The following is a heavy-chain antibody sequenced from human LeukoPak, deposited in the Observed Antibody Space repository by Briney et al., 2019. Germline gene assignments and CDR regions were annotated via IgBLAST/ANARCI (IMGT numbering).Heavy chain of an antibody. J-gene: IGHJ6*03. CDR3: ARVVSSSWDYYYYMDV. D-gene: IGHD6-13*01. V-gene: IGHV4-59*01. Sequence: SETLSLTCTVSGGSISSYYWSWIRQPPGKGLEWIGDIYYSGNTNYNPSLKSRVTISVDTSKNQFSLKLSSVTAADTAVYYCARVVSSSWDYYYYMDVWGKGTTVTISS. CDR1: GGSISSYY. CDR2: IYYSGNT.